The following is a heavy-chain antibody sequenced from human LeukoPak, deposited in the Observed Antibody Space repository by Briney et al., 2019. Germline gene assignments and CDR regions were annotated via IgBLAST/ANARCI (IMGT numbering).Heavy chain of an antibody. CDR1: GLTFSNYA. CDR2: ISSSGGST. CDR3: AKDRPLSDY. Sequence: GGSLRLSCAASGLTFSNYAMNWVRQAPGKGLQWVSGISSSGGSTYYADSVKGRFTISRDNSKNTLYLQMNSLRAEDTAVYYCAKDRPLSDYWGQGTLVTVSS. J-gene: IGHJ4*02. V-gene: IGHV3-23*01.